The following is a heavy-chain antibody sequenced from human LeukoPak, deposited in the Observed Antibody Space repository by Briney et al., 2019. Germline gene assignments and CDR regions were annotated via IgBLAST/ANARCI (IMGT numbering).Heavy chain of an antibody. J-gene: IGHJ4*02. CDR1: GGSISSSRHY. CDR2: ILYSGST. Sequence: PSETLSLTCTVSGGSISSSRHYWGWIRQPPGKGLEWIGNILYSGSTNYNPSLKSRVTISVDTSKNQFSLKLSSVTAADTAVYYCARDERVAAAGITTFDYWGQGTLVTVSS. V-gene: IGHV4-39*01. D-gene: IGHD6-13*01. CDR3: ARDERVAAAGITTFDY.